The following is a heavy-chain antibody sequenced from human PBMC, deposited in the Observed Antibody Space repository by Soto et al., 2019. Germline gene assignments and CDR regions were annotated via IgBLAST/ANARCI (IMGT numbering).Heavy chain of an antibody. CDR1: GGTFNSYG. D-gene: IGHD3-22*01. CDR3: ARAHYYDSTSYYPRGFDI. CDR2: IIPIFGTP. V-gene: IGHV1-69*13. Sequence: SVKVSCKASGGTFNSYGITWVRQAPGRGLEWMGGIIPIFGTPNYAQKFQGRVIFSANESTSTTYMELSSLRPEDTAVYYCARAHYYDSTSYYPRGFDIWGQGTMLTVSS. J-gene: IGHJ3*02.